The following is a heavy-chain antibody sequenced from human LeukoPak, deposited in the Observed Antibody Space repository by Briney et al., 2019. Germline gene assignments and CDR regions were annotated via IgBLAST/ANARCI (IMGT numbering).Heavy chain of an antibody. V-gene: IGHV3-23*01. CDR2: ISGSGGST. CDR1: GFTFSSYA. D-gene: IGHD3-22*01. CDR3: AKGGPITMIVVVITEAFDI. Sequence: GGSLRLSCAASGFTFSSYAMSWVRQAPGKGLEWVSAISGSGGSTYYADSVKGRFTISRDNSKNTLYLQMNSLRAEDTAVYYCAKGGPITMIVVVITEAFDIWGQGTMVTVSS. J-gene: IGHJ3*02.